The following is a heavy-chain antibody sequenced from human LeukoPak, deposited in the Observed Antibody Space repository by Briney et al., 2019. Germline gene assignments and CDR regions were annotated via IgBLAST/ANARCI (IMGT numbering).Heavy chain of an antibody. V-gene: IGHV3-49*03. CDR1: GFIFGDYA. CDR2: IRSKPYGGTA. CDR3: AKRSFNY. J-gene: IGHJ4*02. Sequence: PGGSLRLSCTVSGFIFGDYAMNWFRQAPGKGLEWVGFIRSKPYGGTAEYAASVKGRFTISRDDSKSIVYLQMNSLKTEDTAIYYCAKRSFNYWGQGTLVTVSS.